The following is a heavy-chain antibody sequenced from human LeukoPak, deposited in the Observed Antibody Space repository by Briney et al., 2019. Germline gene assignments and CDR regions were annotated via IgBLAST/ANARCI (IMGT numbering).Heavy chain of an antibody. Sequence: GGSLRLSCAASGFTFSSYGMHWVRQAPGKGLEWVAVIWYDGSNKYYADSVKGRFTISRDNSKNTLYLQMNSLRAEDTAVYYCARRYDYVLGSPGYYYYGMAVWGKGTTVTVSS. CDR2: IWYDGSNK. CDR1: GFTFSSYG. D-gene: IGHD3-16*01. CDR3: ARRYDYVLGSPGYYYYGMAV. J-gene: IGHJ6*04. V-gene: IGHV3-33*01.